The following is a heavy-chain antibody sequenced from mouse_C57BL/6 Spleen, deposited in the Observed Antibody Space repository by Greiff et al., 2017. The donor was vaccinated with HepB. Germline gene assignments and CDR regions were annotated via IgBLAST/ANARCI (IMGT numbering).Heavy chain of an antibody. CDR1: GYTFTSYW. CDR2: INPSSGYN. J-gene: IGHJ2*01. D-gene: IGHD2-4*01. CDR3: ARGGYDYDGGNYFDY. Sequence: VQLQQSGAELAKPGASVKLSCKASGYTFTSYWMHWVKQRPGQGLEWIGYINPSSGYNKYNQKFKDKATLTADKSSSTAYIQLSSLTYEDSAVYYCARGGYDYDGGNYFDYWGQGTTLTVSS. V-gene: IGHV1-7*01.